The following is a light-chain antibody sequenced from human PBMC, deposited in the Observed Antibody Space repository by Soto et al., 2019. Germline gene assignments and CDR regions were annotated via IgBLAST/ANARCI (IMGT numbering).Light chain of an antibody. V-gene: IGKV1-5*01. CDR1: QSISSW. CDR3: QQYNSYSWT. CDR2: DAS. J-gene: IGKJ1*01. Sequence: DIQMTQSPSTLSASVGDRVTITCRASQSISSWLAWYQQKPGKAPKLLIYDASSLESGVPSRFSGSGSGTEFTLTSSSLQPDDFATYYCQQYNSYSWTVGHGTKVEIK.